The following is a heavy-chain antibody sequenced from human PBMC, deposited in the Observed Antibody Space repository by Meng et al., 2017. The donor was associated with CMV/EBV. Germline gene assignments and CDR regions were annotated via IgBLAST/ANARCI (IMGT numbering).Heavy chain of an antibody. D-gene: IGHD2-2*02. CDR1: GFTFSSYA. V-gene: IGHV3-23*01. Sequence: GGSLRLSCAASGFTFSSYAMSWVRQAPGKGLEWVSAISGSGGSTYYADSVKGRFTISRDNSKNTLYLQMNSLRAEDTAVYYCAKGKGGCSSTSCYTACDYWGQGTLVTASS. CDR3: AKGKGGCSSTSCYTACDY. J-gene: IGHJ4*02. CDR2: ISGSGGST.